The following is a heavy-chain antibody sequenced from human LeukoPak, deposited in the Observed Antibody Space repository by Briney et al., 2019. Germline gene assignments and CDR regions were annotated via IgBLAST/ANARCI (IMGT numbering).Heavy chain of an antibody. D-gene: IGHD3-3*01. V-gene: IGHV1-2*02. CDR1: GYTFTGYH. Sequence: ASVKVSCKASGYTFTGYHMHWVRQAPGQGLEWVGWINPNSGGTNYAQKFQGRVTMTRDTSITTADMELRSLRSDDTAVYYCARDVYDFWSGYSDYYYYAMDVWGHGTTVTVSS. CDR2: INPNSGGT. CDR3: ARDVYDFWSGYSDYYYYAMDV. J-gene: IGHJ6*02.